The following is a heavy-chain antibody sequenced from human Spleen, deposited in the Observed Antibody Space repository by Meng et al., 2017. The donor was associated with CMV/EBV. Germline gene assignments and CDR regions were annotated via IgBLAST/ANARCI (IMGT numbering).Heavy chain of an antibody. CDR3: ARASIAAQINWFDP. CDR1: GGSFSGYY. D-gene: IGHD6-6*01. CDR2: IYYSGST. J-gene: IGHJ5*02. V-gene: IGHV4-34*01. Sequence: VPRQRGVAGLLKPSETLSRTCAVDGGSFSGYYWSWIRQPPGKGLEWIGYIYYSGSTYYNPSLKSRVTISVDTSKNQFSLKLSSVTAADTAVYYCARASIAAQINWFDPWGQGTLVTVSS.